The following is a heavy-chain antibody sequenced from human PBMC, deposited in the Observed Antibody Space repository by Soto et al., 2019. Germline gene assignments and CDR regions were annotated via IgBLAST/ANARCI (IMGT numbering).Heavy chain of an antibody. CDR3: ARAGYCSGGSCYDGGYYYGMDV. Sequence: TLSLTCAVSGGSISSGGYSWSWIRQPPGKGLEWIGYIYHSGSTYYNPSLKSRVTISVDRSKHQFSLKLSSVTAADTAVYYCARAGYCSGGSCYDGGYYYGMDVWGQGTTVTVSS. CDR2: IYHSGST. V-gene: IGHV4-30-2*01. D-gene: IGHD2-15*01. J-gene: IGHJ6*02. CDR1: GGSISSGGYS.